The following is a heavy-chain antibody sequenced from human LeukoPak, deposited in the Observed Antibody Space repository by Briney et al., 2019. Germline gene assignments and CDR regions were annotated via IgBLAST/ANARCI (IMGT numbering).Heavy chain of an antibody. D-gene: IGHD3-3*01. J-gene: IGHJ4*02. CDR3: AHRFLEWLPDY. CDR2: IYHSGST. CDR1: GGSISSGSYY. Sequence: SQTLSLTCTVSGGSISSGSYYWSWIRQPAGKGLEWIGSIYHSGSTYYNPSLKSRVTISVDTSKNQFSLKLSSVTAADTAVYYCAHRFLEWLPDYWGQGTLVTVSS. V-gene: IGHV4-39*07.